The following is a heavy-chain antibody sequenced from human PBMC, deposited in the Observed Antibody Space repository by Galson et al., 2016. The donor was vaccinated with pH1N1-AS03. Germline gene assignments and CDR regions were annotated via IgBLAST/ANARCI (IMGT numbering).Heavy chain of an antibody. Sequence: SLRLSCAASGSTFSSYAMHWVRQAPGKGLEYVSAISGNGFSTYYANSVKGRFTIPRDNSKNTLYLQMGSLRAEDMAVYYCAREKINVGADYYGMDVWGQGTTVTVSS. V-gene: IGHV3-64*01. CDR1: GSTFSSYA. CDR3: AREKINVGADYYGMDV. J-gene: IGHJ6*02. D-gene: IGHD1-26*01. CDR2: ISGNGFST.